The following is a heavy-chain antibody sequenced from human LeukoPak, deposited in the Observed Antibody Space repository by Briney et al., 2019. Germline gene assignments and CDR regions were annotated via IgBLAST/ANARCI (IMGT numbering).Heavy chain of an antibody. V-gene: IGHV3-23*01. J-gene: IGHJ4*02. D-gene: IGHD3-22*01. CDR2: IGGTGYST. CDR3: AKVMNMIVVASIDS. Sequence: GGSLRLSCAASGFTFSSYGMSWVRQAPGKGLEWVSAIGGTGYSTYYADSVKGRFSLSRDNSKNTLYLHMDSLRAEDTAVYYCAKVMNMIVVASIDSWGQGILVTVSS. CDR1: GFTFSSYG.